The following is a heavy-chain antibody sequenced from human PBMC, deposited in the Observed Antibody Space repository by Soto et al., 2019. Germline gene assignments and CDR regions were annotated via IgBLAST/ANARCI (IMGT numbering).Heavy chain of an antibody. CDR3: AKVSRKGSAIEFDY. D-gene: IGHD3-10*01. CDR2: VNPNNGDT. CDR1: GYTFSNYD. V-gene: IGHV1-8*01. J-gene: IGHJ4*02. Sequence: QVQLVQSGAELKKPGASVKVSFKASGYTFSNYDMNWVRQATGQGPEWIGWVNPNNGDTGYAQKFQGRVTLTTDISTTTAYMELTSLRSEDTAIYYCAKVSRKGSAIEFDYWGQGTLITVSS.